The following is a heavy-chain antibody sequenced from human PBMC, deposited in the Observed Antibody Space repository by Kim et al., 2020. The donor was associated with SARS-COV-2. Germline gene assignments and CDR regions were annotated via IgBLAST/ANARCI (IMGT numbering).Heavy chain of an antibody. J-gene: IGHJ3*02. CDR2: ISGSGGST. Sequence: GGSLRLSCAASGFTFSSYAMSWVRQAPGKGLEWVSAISGSGGSTYYADSVKGRFTISRDNSKNTLYLQMNSLRAEDTAVYYCAKGRSELRRITMIVVVITGVAFDIWGHGTRVTVSS. CDR1: GFTFSSYA. V-gene: IGHV3-23*01. D-gene: IGHD3-22*01. CDR3: AKGRSELRRITMIVVVITGVAFDI.